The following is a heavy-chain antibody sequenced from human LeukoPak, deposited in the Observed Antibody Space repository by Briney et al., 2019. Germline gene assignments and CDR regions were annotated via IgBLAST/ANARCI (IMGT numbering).Heavy chain of an antibody. D-gene: IGHD3-22*01. CDR3: ARHVVAVGFDY. Sequence: PGGSLRLSCAASGFTFTTYWMHWVRQAPGKGLEWVAVISYDGSNKYYADSVKGRFTISRDTSKNTLYLQMNSLRAEDTAVYYCARHVVAVGFDYWGQGTLVTVSS. CDR1: GFTFTTYW. CDR2: ISYDGSNK. V-gene: IGHV3-30*03. J-gene: IGHJ4*02.